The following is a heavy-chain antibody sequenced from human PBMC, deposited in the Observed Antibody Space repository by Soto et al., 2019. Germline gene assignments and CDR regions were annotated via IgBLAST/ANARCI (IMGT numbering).Heavy chain of an antibody. CDR2: IYYSGIS. Sequence: SETLSLTCTVSGGSTSSGGFYWSWIRQHPGKGLEWIGYIYYSGISYYNPSLKSRVSISLDTSRNQFSMTLNSVAAADTAVYYCARNGYTYGMDVWGQGATVTVSS. CDR1: GGSTSSGGFY. V-gene: IGHV4-31*03. J-gene: IGHJ6*02. CDR3: ARNGYTYGMDV. D-gene: IGHD5-18*01.